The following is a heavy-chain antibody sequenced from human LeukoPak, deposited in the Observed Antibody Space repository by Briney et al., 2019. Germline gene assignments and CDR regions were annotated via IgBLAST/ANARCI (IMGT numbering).Heavy chain of an antibody. CDR2: IKEDGSER. J-gene: IGHJ6*02. D-gene: IGHD3-22*01. Sequence: PGGSLRLSCEGSAFIFSGHWMNWVRQTPGKGLEWVASIKEDGSERQYVDSVKGRFSISRDNTKGSLFLQLNSLRAEDTAVYYCARDKYYDSSGYRSYYYYGMDVWGQGTTVTVSS. CDR1: AFIFSGHW. CDR3: ARDKYYDSSGYRSYYYYGMDV. V-gene: IGHV3-7*03.